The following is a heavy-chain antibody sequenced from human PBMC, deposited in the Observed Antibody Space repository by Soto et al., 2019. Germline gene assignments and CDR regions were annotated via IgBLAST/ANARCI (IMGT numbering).Heavy chain of an antibody. CDR2: IYYTGNT. CDR3: AGRPSGSYYYFDY. D-gene: IGHD1-26*01. CDR1: GGSISSYY. Sequence: PSETLSLTCTASGGSISSYYWNWIRQPPGKGLEWIGYIYYTGNTNYNPSLKSRVAISIDTSNKQFSLSLTSLTAADTAIYFCAGRPSGSYYYFDYWGQGALVTSPQ. V-gene: IGHV4-59*01. J-gene: IGHJ4*02.